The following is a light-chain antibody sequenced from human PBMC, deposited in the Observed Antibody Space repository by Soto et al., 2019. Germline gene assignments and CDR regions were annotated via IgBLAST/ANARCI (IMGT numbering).Light chain of an antibody. CDR1: SSNVGSNY. J-gene: IGLJ3*02. CDR3: AAWDGSLSGVV. V-gene: IGLV1-47*01. Sequence: QAVVTQPPSASGTPGQRVTISCSGSSSNVGSNYVYWYQQLPGTAPKLLIYRNNQRPSGVPDRFSGSKSGTSASLAISGLRSEDDADYYCAAWDGSLSGVVFGGGTKLTVL. CDR2: RNN.